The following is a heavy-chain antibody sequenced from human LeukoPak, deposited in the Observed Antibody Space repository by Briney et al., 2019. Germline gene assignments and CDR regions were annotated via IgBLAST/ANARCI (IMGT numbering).Heavy chain of an antibody. CDR1: GFSFSSYA. D-gene: IGHD3-22*01. V-gene: IGHV3-23*01. CDR2: ISGSGGST. J-gene: IGHJ4*02. Sequence: GGSLRLSCAASGFSFSSYAMSWVRQAPGKGLEWVSSISGSGGSTYHADSVKGRFTISRDNSKSTLYLQMSSLRAEDTAVYYCAKVRDYYDSSGYRYYFDYWGQGTLVTVSS. CDR3: AKVRDYYDSSGYRYYFDY.